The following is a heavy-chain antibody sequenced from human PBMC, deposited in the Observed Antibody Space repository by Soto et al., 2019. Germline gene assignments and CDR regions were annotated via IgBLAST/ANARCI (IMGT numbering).Heavy chain of an antibody. D-gene: IGHD5-12*01. CDR3: ARGMAWSGYDPNPDYFDY. Sequence: GASVKVSCKASGYTFTSYGISWVRQAPGQGLEWMGWISAYNGNTNYAQKLQGRVTMTTDTSTSTAYMELRSLRSDDTAVYYCARGMAWSGYDPNPDYFDYWGQGTLVTVSS. CDR1: GYTFTSYG. J-gene: IGHJ4*02. CDR2: ISAYNGNT. V-gene: IGHV1-18*01.